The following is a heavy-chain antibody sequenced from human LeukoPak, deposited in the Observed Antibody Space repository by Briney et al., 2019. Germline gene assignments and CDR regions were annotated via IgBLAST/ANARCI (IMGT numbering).Heavy chain of an antibody. D-gene: IGHD3-3*01. Sequence: PSETLSLTCTVSGGSISSYYWSWIRQPPGKGLEWIGYIYYSGSTIYNPSLKSRVTISVDTSKNQFSLKLSSVTAADTAVYYCARDNPYADYDFWSGYYGGMGYFDYWGQGTLVTVSS. CDR3: ARDNPYADYDFWSGYYGGMGYFDY. CDR2: IYYSGST. J-gene: IGHJ4*02. CDR1: GGSISSYY. V-gene: IGHV4-59*01.